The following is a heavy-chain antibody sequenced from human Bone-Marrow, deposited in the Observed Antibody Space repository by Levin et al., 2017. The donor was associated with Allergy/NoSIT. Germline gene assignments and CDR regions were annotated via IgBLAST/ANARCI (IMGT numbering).Heavy chain of an antibody. CDR3: TAYCSCGTCSNTDY. Sequence: PGGSLRLSCAASGFIFDEYAMHWVRQTPGKGLEWVSSISWNGDSIGYADSVKGRFTISRDNGKNYLYLQMSSLRPEDSALYHCTAYCSCGTCSNTDYWGQGTLVTVSS. D-gene: IGHD2-15*01. CDR2: ISWNGDSI. J-gene: IGHJ4*02. V-gene: IGHV3-9*01. CDR1: GFIFDEYA.